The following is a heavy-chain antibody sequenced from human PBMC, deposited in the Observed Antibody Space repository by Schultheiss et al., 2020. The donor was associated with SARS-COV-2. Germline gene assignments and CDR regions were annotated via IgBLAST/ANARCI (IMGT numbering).Heavy chain of an antibody. CDR3: VRDPPHAVSES. D-gene: IGHD6-19*01. CDR1: GFTFSIYE. V-gene: IGHV3-48*03. CDR2: ISSTSNSI. J-gene: IGHJ4*02. Sequence: GESLKISCAASGFTFSIYEMSWVRQAPGKGLEWISYISSTSNSIYYADSVKGRFTISRDNAKNSLYLQMNNLRAEDTAVYYCVRDPPHAVSESWGQGTLVTVSS.